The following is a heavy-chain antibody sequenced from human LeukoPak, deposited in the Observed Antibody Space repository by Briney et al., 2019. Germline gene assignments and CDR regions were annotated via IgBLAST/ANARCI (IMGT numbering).Heavy chain of an antibody. Sequence: SETLSLTCTASGGSISGYHWNWIRQPPGKGLEWIADISYSGNTNYKPSPRSRVSLSVDTSKNQLSLKLNSVTAADTAVYYSARRHDFCIWGQGTMVTVSS. CDR3: ARRHDFCI. V-gene: IGHV4-59*08. CDR2: ISYSGNT. J-gene: IGHJ3*02. CDR1: GGSISGYH.